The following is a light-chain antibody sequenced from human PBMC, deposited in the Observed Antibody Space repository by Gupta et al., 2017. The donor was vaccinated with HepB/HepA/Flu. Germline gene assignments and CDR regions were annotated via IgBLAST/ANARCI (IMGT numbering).Light chain of an antibody. Sequence: SHVLTQPPSVSVAPGKTARITCGGNHIGTKSVHWYQQKPGQPHVLVIYYDDDRPSGIPERFSGSNSGNKATLTISRVEAGDEADYYCQVWDSSSDHWVFGGGTKLTVL. CDR2: YDD. V-gene: IGLV3-21*04. CDR3: QVWDSSSDHWV. CDR1: HIGTKS. J-gene: IGLJ3*02.